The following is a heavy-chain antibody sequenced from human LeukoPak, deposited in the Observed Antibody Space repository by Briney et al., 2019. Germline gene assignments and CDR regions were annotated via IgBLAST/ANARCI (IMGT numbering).Heavy chain of an antibody. CDR1: GGSISTYY. CDR3: ARVGAGYSYAIYFDY. CDR2: IYVTGSTNSNPSVKSRV. Sequence: PSETLSLTCTVSGGSISTYYWSWFRQPPGKGLEWIGYIYVTGSTNSNPSVKSRVNYNSSLKSRVTISVDTATNQFSMKLSSVIAADTAVYYCARVGAGYSYAIYFDYWGQGTLVTVSS. V-gene: IGHV4-59*01. J-gene: IGHJ4*02. D-gene: IGHD5-18*01.